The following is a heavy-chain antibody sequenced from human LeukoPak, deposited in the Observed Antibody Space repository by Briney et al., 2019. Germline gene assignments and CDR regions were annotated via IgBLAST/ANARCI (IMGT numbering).Heavy chain of an antibody. D-gene: IGHD3-10*01. CDR3: ASLWFGESNYYYGLDV. Sequence: PGGSLRLSCAASGFIFSSYWMSWVRQAPGKGLEWVANIKQDGSEKYYVDSVKGRFTISRDNAKNSLYLQMNSLRAEDTAVYYCASLWFGESNYYYGLDVWGKGTTVTVSS. V-gene: IGHV3-7*03. J-gene: IGHJ6*04. CDR1: GFIFSSYW. CDR2: IKQDGSEK.